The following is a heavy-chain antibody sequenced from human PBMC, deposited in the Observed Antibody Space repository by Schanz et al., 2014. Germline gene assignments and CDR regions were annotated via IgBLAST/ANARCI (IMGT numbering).Heavy chain of an antibody. Sequence: MQLVESGGGLIQPGGSLRLSCAVSGFTVNTNYMSWVRQAPGKGLEWLSYISRDGTTSYYADSVKGRFTISRDNAKNSLYLEMTSLRGEDTAVYYCARENLNWEAFDIWGQGTVVTVSS. D-gene: IGHD7-27*01. J-gene: IGHJ3*02. V-gene: IGHV3-11*01. CDR2: ISRDGTTS. CDR3: ARENLNWEAFDI. CDR1: GFTVNTNY.